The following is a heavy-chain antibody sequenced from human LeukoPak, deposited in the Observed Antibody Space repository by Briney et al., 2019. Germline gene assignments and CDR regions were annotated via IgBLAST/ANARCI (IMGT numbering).Heavy chain of an antibody. D-gene: IGHD3-22*01. V-gene: IGHV1-18*01. CDR3: ARDRDSSGYYHVINDY. J-gene: IGHJ4*02. Sequence: GASVKVSCKASGYTFTSYGIGWVRQAPGQGLEWMGWISAYNGNTNYAQKLQGRVTMTTDTSTSTAYMELRSLRSDDTAVYYCARDRDSSGYYHVINDYWGQGTLVTVSS. CDR1: GYTFTSYG. CDR2: ISAYNGNT.